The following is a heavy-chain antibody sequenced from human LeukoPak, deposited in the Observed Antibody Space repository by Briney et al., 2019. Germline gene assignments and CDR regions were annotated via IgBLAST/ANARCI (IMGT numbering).Heavy chain of an antibody. CDR2: INPKSGVT. CDR1: GYTFTAYY. D-gene: IGHD2-2*01. Sequence: ASVKVSCMASGYTFTAYYMFWVRQAPGHGLEWMGWINPKSGVTNYAQNFQGRVTMTRDTSISTAYMEVSRLTSDDTAVYYCARTFCSSNNCPPGAYWGQGTLVTVCS. CDR3: ARTFCSSNNCPPGAY. V-gene: IGHV1-2*02. J-gene: IGHJ4*02.